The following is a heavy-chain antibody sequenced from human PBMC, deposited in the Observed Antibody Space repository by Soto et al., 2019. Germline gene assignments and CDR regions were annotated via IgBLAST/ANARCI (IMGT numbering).Heavy chain of an antibody. D-gene: IGHD3-3*01. Sequence: GGSLRLSCVASGFTFSSYWMSWVRQAPGKGLEWVANIKQDGSEKYYVDSVKGRFTISRDNAKNSLYLQMNSLRAEDTAVYYCARGSITIFGVVSNPLDYWGQGTLVTVSS. CDR2: IKQDGSEK. CDR3: ARGSITIFGVVSNPLDY. J-gene: IGHJ4*02. CDR1: GFTFSSYW. V-gene: IGHV3-7*01.